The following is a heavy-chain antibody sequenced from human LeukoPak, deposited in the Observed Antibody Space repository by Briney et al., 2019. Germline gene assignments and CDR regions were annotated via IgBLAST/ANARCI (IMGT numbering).Heavy chain of an antibody. CDR1: GFTFSSYA. J-gene: IGHJ4*02. V-gene: IGHV3-30*04. CDR2: ISYDGSNK. CDR3: ASPSSSWYFIYYFDC. Sequence: GRSLRLSCAASGFTFSSYAMHWVRQAPGKGLEWVAVISYDGSNKYYADSVKGRFTISRDNSKNTLYLQMNSLRAEDTAVYYCASPSSSWYFIYYFDCWGQGTLVTVSS. D-gene: IGHD6-13*01.